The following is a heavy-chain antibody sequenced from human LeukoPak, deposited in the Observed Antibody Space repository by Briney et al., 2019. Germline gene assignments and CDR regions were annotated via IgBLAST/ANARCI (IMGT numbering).Heavy chain of an antibody. Sequence: ASVKVSCKASGYTFTGYYMHWVRQAPGQGLEWMGWINPNSGGTNYAQKFQGRVTMTRDTSISTAYMELSRLRSDDTAVYYCARAVVPAALVYYYGMDVWGQGTTVTVSS. J-gene: IGHJ6*02. D-gene: IGHD2-2*01. V-gene: IGHV1-2*02. CDR2: INPNSGGT. CDR3: ARAVVPAALVYYYGMDV. CDR1: GYTFTGYY.